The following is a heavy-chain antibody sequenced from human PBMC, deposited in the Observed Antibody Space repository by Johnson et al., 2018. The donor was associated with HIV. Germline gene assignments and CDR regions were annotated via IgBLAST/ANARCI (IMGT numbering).Heavy chain of an antibody. CDR1: GITVSSNY. D-gene: IGHD1-26*01. V-gene: IGHV3-66*01. CDR2: IYSGGST. J-gene: IGHJ3*02. Sequence: VQLVESGGGLVQPGGSLRLSCAASGITVSSNYMSWVRQAPGKGLEWVSLIYSGGSTYYADSVKGRFTISRDNSKNTLYLQINSLRAEDTAVYYCAREMGREDDAFDIWGQGTMVTVSS. CDR3: AREMGREDDAFDI.